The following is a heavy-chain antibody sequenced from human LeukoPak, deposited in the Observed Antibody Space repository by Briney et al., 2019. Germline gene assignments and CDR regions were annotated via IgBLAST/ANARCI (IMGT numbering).Heavy chain of an antibody. J-gene: IGHJ4*02. CDR2: IYYSGST. CDR1: GGSISSSSYY. CDR3: APQRGGLTRLDY. D-gene: IGHD3-16*01. V-gene: IGHV4-39*01. Sequence: SETLSLTCTVSGGSISSSSYYWGWIRQPPGKGLEWIGSIYYSGSTYYNPSLKSRVTISVDTSKNQFSLKLTSVTAADTAVYYCAPQRGGLTRLDYWGQGTLVTVSS.